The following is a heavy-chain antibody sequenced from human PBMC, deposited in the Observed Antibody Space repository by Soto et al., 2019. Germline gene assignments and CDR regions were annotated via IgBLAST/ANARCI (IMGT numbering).Heavy chain of an antibody. CDR2: LYHSGNT. CDR1: GGSITTGGSY. D-gene: IGHD2-2*02. J-gene: IGHJ4*02. CDR3: ARARFQVLYGKPYFVS. V-gene: IGHV4-31*03. Sequence: QVQLQESGPGLGKPSQTLSLTCTVSGGSITTGGSYWSWIRQHPGKGLEWIGNLYHSGNTYYNPSLNRRLTISVVTSKNHFSLMVDSVTAADTAVYYCARARFQVLYGKPYFVSCGQGTPVTVSS.